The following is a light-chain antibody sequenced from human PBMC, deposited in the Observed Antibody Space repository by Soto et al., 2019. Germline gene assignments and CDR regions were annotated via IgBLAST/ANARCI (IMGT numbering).Light chain of an antibody. Sequence: EIVLTQSPGTLSLSPGERATLSCRASQSVISSYLAWYQQKPGQAPRLLIYRASSRATGIPDRFGGSGSGTDFTLTISRLEPEDFAVYYCQQYGSSPPEKTFGQGTKVEIK. J-gene: IGKJ1*01. CDR1: QSVISSY. CDR3: QQYGSSPPEKT. V-gene: IGKV3-20*01. CDR2: RAS.